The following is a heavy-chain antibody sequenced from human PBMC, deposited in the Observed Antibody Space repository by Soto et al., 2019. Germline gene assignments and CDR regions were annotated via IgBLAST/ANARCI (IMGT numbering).Heavy chain of an antibody. CDR2: IFNSGTT. D-gene: IGHD1-26*01. CDR3: ASALGSTTGLDY. Sequence: QVQLQESGPGLVKPSQTLSLTCSVSGASTVSHYHWTWIRQPPGKGLEWMGYIFNSGTTFYNPSLTSRLSISMDTSGNHFSLELRSVTAADTAVYYCASALGSTTGLDYWRQGTLVTVSS. J-gene: IGHJ4*02. V-gene: IGHV4-31*02. CDR1: GASTVSHYH.